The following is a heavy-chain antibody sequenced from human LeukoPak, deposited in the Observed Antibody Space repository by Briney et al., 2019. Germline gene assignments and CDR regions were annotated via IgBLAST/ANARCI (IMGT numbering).Heavy chain of an antibody. Sequence: QSGGSLRLSCAASGFIFNAYAMSWVRQAPGKGLEWVSAISGSGHGRFYAGSARGRFTISRDNSKNTLFLQMNSLRAEDTALYYCVKDVSAYYYDSSGSPFDFWGQGTLVTVSS. CDR2: ISGSGHGR. V-gene: IGHV3-23*01. J-gene: IGHJ4*02. D-gene: IGHD3-22*01. CDR1: GFIFNAYA. CDR3: VKDVSAYYYDSSGSPFDF.